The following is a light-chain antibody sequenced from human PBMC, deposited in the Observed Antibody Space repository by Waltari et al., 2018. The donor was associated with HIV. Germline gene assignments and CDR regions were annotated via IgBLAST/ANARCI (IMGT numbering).Light chain of an antibody. Sequence: EIVMTQSPATLSVSPGERATLSCRASQSVNSDLAWYQQKPGQAPRLLIYGASTRATGIPARFSGSGSETEVTLTISSLQSEDFAVYYCQQYNNWPPAWTFGRGTQVEIK. V-gene: IGKV3-15*01. CDR3: QQYNNWPPAWT. CDR2: GAS. CDR1: QSVNSD. J-gene: IGKJ1*01.